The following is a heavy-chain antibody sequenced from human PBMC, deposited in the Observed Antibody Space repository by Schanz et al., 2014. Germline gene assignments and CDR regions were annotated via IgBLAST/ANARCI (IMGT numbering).Heavy chain of an antibody. J-gene: IGHJ4*02. D-gene: IGHD5-12*01. CDR3: ARDFSAYVGNYFDY. CDR1: GYTFTTYY. CDR2: INPSGGST. Sequence: QVQLVQSGAEVKKPGASVKVSCKASGYTFTTYYMLWVRQAPGQGLEWMGIINPSGGSTRYGQKFQGRVTMTTDTSTSTSYMELTSLRFDDTAVYYCARDFSAYVGNYFDYWGQGTLXTVSS. V-gene: IGHV1-46*01.